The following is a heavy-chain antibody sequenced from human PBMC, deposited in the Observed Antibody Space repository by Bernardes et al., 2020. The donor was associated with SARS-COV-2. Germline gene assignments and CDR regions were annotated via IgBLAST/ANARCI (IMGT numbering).Heavy chain of an antibody. CDR2: IKRKTDGVTT. J-gene: IGHJ4*02. D-gene: IGHD3-22*01. Sequence: GGSLRLSCAASGFTFSNAWMNWVRQAPGKGLEWVGHIKRKTDGVTTDYAAPVKGRFTISGDDSKNTMYLQMNSLKTEDTAVYYCTTGAEIYYDSSGFSYYFDFWGQVTLVTVSS. CDR3: TTGAEIYYDSSGFSYYFDF. V-gene: IGHV3-15*07. CDR1: GFTFSNAW.